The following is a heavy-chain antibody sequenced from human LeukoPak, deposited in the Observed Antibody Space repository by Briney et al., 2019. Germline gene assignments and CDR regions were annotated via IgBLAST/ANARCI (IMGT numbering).Heavy chain of an antibody. V-gene: IGHV4-59*12. J-gene: IGHJ4*02. CDR3: ARDSGQEWQWLVLSVGYFDY. CDR2: IYNSGST. CDR1: GGSISTYY. D-gene: IGHD6-19*01. Sequence: SETLSLTCSVSGGSISTYYWSWIRQTPGKGLEQIGYIYNSGSTNYNPSLEGRVTMSIDTSKNQFSLKLSSVTAADTAVYYCARDSGQEWQWLVLSVGYFDYWGQGTLVTVSS.